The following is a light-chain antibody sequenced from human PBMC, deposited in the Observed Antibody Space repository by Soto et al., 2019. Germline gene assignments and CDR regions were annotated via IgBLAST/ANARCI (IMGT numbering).Light chain of an antibody. CDR1: GSNIGGNT. J-gene: IGLJ3*02. Sequence: QSVLTQPPSASGTPGQSVTVSCSGSGSNIGGNTVNWYQQVPGTAPKLLIYHNDRRPSGVPDRFSGSKSGTSASLAISGLQSADEADYYCAVWDDSLNGPVFGGGTKLTVL. V-gene: IGLV1-44*01. CDR2: HND. CDR3: AVWDDSLNGPV.